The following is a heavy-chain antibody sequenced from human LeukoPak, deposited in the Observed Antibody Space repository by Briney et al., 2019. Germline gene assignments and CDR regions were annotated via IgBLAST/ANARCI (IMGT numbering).Heavy chain of an antibody. CDR1: GFTFSSYS. CDR3: ARAAMVRGVDYFDY. J-gene: IGHJ4*02. D-gene: IGHD3-10*01. Sequence: GGSLRLSCAASGFTFSSYSMTWVRQAPGKGLEWVSVISGGGGTTYYADSVKGRFTISRDNSKNTLYLQMNSLRAEDTAVYYCARAAMVRGVDYFDYWGQGTLVTVSS. V-gene: IGHV3-23*01. CDR2: ISGGGGTT.